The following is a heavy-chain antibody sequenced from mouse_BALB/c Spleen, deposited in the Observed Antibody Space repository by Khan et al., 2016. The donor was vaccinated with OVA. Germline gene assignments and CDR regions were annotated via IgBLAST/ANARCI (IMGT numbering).Heavy chain of an antibody. CDR1: GYTFTSYW. CDR3: ARGGYGTSFAF. Sequence: QVQLQQPGAELVRPGASVKLSCKASGYTFTSYWMNWVKQRPGQGLEWIGMIDPSDSKTHYNQMFKDKATLTVDKSSSAAYMHLTSLTSEDSAVCCCARGGYGTSFAFWGQGTLVTVSA. J-gene: IGHJ3*01. D-gene: IGHD2-10*02. V-gene: IGHV1-61*01. CDR2: IDPSDSKT.